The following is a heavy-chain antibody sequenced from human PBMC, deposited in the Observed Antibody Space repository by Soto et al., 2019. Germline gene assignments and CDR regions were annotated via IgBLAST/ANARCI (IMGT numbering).Heavy chain of an antibody. V-gene: IGHV2-26*01. J-gene: IGHJ6*04. CDR2: IFPNDQK. CDR1: GFSLSSGRMG. Sequence: QVTLKESDPVLVKPTETLTLTCTVSGFSLSSGRMGVSWIRQPPGQALEWLAHIFPNDQKSYSTSLKSRLTISKDTSKSQVVLIMTNMDPVDTATYFCARNHHTFPRYGLDVWGKGTTVTVSA. CDR3: ARNHHTFPRYGLDV.